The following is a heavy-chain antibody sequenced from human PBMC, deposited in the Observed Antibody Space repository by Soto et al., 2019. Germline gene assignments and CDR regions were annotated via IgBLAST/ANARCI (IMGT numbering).Heavy chain of an antibody. CDR3: ARGMVIRPYYYHGMDV. D-gene: IGHD2-8*01. J-gene: IGHJ6*02. V-gene: IGHV4-30-4*01. CDR2: ISSIGST. CDR1: GGSIISGAYV. Sequence: TSVTLCRTCPVSGGSIISGAYVWSWIRQSPGKVPEWLGYISSIGSTYYNPSLKSRVSVSRDTSKNLFSLKLSSEATADTAVSYCARGMVIRPYYYHGMDVWGQGTTVTVS.